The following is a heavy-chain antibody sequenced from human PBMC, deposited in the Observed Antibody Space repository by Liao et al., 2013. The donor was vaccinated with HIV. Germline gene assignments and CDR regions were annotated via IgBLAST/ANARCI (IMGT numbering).Heavy chain of an antibody. V-gene: IGHV4-34*01. Sequence: QVHLQESGPGLLKPSETLSLTCAVYGGSFSGFYWSWIRQAPGKGLEWIGEISHSGTTNYNPSLKSRITISLDPSKIQFSLRLDSVTAADTAVYFCARGNGSGSAAVEMATVLFDHWGQGTLVTVSS. CDR3: ARGNGSGSAAVEMATVLFDH. J-gene: IGHJ4*02. D-gene: IGHD5-24*01. CDR2: ISHSGTT. CDR1: GGSFSGFY.